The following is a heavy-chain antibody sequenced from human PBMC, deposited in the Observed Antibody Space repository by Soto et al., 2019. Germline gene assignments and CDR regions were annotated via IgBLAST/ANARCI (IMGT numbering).Heavy chain of an antibody. CDR1: GFTFSSYG. CDR2: IWYDGSNK. Sequence: GGSLRLSCAASGFTFSSYGMHWVRQAPGKGLEWVAVIWYDGSNKYYADSVKGRFTISRDNSKNTLYLQMNSLRAEDTAVYYCAREGSYCSSTSCYDYFDYWGQGTLVTVPS. D-gene: IGHD2-2*01. J-gene: IGHJ4*02. V-gene: IGHV3-33*01. CDR3: AREGSYCSSTSCYDYFDY.